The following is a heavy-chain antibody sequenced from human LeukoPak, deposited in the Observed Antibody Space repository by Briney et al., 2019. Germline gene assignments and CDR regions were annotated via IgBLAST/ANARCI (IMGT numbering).Heavy chain of an antibody. CDR2: ISSSGSTI. Sequence: LSLTCAVYGGSFSGYYWSWIRQPPGKGLEWVSYISSSGSTIYYADSVKGRFTISRDNAKNSLYLQMNSLRAEDTAVYYCARVELYGDYVEGSYFDYWGQGTLVTVSS. CDR3: ARVELYGDYVEGSYFDY. CDR1: GGSFSGYY. V-gene: IGHV3-11*01. D-gene: IGHD4-17*01. J-gene: IGHJ4*02.